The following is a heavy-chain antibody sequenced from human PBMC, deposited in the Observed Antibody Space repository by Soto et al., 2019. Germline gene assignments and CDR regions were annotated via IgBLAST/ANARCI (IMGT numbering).Heavy chain of an antibody. CDR2: IYYSGSA. Sequence: PSETLSLTCTVSGGSISSGGYYWSWIRQHPGKGLEWIGYIYYSGSANYNPSLKSRVTISVDTSKNQFSLKLSSVTAADTAVYYCARVGGSYYYYYYGMDVWGQGTTVTVSS. CDR3: ARVGGSYYYYYYGMDV. J-gene: IGHJ6*02. CDR1: GGSISSGGYY. D-gene: IGHD1-26*01. V-gene: IGHV4-61*08.